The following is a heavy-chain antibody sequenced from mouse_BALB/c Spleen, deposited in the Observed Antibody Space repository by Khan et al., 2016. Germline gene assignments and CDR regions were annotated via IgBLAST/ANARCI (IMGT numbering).Heavy chain of an antibody. J-gene: IGHJ4*01. Sequence: EVELVESGGGLVQPGGSLKLSCAASGFTFSTYAMSWVRQTPDKRLELVATINSNGGSTYYPDNVKGRFTISSDNATNTLYLQMSSLKSEDTAMYYCARVRQAVDYWGQGTSVTVSS. CDR2: INSNGGST. CDR3: ARVRQAVDY. D-gene: IGHD2-14*01. CDR1: GFTFSTYA. V-gene: IGHV5-6-3*01.